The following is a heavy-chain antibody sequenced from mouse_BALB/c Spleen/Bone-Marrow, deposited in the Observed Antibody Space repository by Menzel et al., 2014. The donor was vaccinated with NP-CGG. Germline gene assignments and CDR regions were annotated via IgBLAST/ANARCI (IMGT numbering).Heavy chain of an antibody. D-gene: IGHD1-1*01. V-gene: IGHV5-4*02. CDR3: ARDSYYYGSSYWYFDV. CDR1: GFTFSDYY. J-gene: IGHJ1*01. CDR2: ISDGGSYT. Sequence: EVKLMESGGGLVKPGGSLKLSCAASGFTFSDYYMYWVRQTPEKGLEWVATISDGGSYTYYPDSVKGRFTISRDNAKSSLYLQMTSLKSEDTAMYYCARDSYYYGSSYWYFDVWGAGTTVTVSS.